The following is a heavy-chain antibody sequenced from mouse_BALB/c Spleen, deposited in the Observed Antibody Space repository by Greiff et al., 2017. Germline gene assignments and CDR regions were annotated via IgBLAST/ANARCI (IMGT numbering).Heavy chain of an antibody. CDR1: GYTFTSYW. V-gene: IGHV1S81*02. CDR2: INPSNGRT. Sequence: QVQLQQSGAELVKPGASVKLSCKASGYTFTSYWMHWVKQRPGQGLEWIGEINPSNGRTNYNEKFKSKATLTVDKSSSTAYMQLSSLTSEDSAVYYCARRFHYYGYDYWGQGTTLTVSS. CDR3: ARRFHYYGYDY. D-gene: IGHD1-2*01. J-gene: IGHJ2*01.